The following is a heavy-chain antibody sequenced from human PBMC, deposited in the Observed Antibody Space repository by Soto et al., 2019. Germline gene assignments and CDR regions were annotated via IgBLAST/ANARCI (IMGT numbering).Heavy chain of an antibody. Sequence: ASVKVSCKASGGTFSSYAISWVRQAPGQGLEWMGGIIPIFGTANYAQKFQGRVTITADESTSTAYMELSSLRSEDTAVYYCVTHLAVAGDCLDNWFDPWGQGTLVTVSS. CDR1: GGTFSSYA. D-gene: IGHD6-19*01. CDR2: IIPIFGTA. J-gene: IGHJ5*02. CDR3: VTHLAVAGDCLDNWFDP. V-gene: IGHV1-69*13.